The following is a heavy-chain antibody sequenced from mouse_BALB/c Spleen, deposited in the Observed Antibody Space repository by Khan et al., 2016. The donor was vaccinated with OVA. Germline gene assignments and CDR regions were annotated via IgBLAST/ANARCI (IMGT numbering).Heavy chain of an antibody. J-gene: IGHJ3*01. CDR1: GFTFSSYG. V-gene: IGHV5-6*01. Sequence: EVELVESGGDLVKPGGSLKLSCAASGFTFSSYGMSWVSQTPDKRLEWVATISSDGSYTYYPDSVKGRFTISRDNVKNTLYLQMSSLKSEDTAMYYCASHLTGSFAYWGQGTLVTVSA. D-gene: IGHD4-1*01. CDR2: ISSDGSYT. CDR3: ASHLTGSFAY.